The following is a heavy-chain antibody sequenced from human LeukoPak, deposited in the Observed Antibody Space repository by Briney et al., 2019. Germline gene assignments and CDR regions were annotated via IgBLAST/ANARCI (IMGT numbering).Heavy chain of an antibody. J-gene: IGHJ4*02. CDR3: ARGPPQTYYEGNGYYYFDY. Sequence: PSETLSLTCAVYGGSFSGHYWSWIRQPPGKGLEWIGEINHGGSTNYNPSLKSRVTISIDTSKNQFSLKLSSVTAADMAVYYCARGPPQTYYEGNGYYYFDYWGQGTLVTVSS. V-gene: IGHV4-34*01. CDR2: INHGGST. D-gene: IGHD3-22*01. CDR1: GGSFSGHY.